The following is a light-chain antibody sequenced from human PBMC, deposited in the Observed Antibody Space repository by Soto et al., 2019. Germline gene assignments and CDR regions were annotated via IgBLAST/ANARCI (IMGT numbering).Light chain of an antibody. CDR1: QSVSSY. J-gene: IGKJ4*01. Sequence: EIVVTQSPATLSWSPGERATLSCRASQSVSSYLAWYQQKPGQAPRLLIYDASNRATGIPSRFSRSGSGTDFTLTIRGLEPEDFAVYYCQQRSNWHLTFGGGTKVELK. CDR3: QQRSNWHLT. V-gene: IGKV3-11*01. CDR2: DAS.